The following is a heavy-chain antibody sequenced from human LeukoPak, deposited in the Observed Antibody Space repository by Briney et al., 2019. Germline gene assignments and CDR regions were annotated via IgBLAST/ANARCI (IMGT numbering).Heavy chain of an antibody. D-gene: IGHD6-19*01. CDR1: GFTFSSYW. CDR3: ARDRMAVAASGLFDY. V-gene: IGHV3-74*01. Sequence: GWSLRLSCAASGFTFSSYWMHWVRQAPGKGLVWVSRINSDGSSTSYADSVKGRFTISRDNAKNTLYLQMNSLRAEDTAVYYCARDRMAVAASGLFDYWGQGTLVTVSS. J-gene: IGHJ4*02. CDR2: INSDGSST.